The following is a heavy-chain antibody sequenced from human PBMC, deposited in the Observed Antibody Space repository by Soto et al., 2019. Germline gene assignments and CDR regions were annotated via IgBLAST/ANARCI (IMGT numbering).Heavy chain of an antibody. D-gene: IGHD3-10*01. CDR3: ARDGGGFGELLLNSSDAFDL. Sequence: QEQLVESGGGVVQPGTSLRLSCTASGFSFSTYAMYWVRQAPGKGLEWVAIISYDGSNAQYADSVKGRFTVARDNSKNTRYLQMHSLTAEDTAVYYCARDGGGFGELLLNSSDAFDLWGQGKLITVSS. CDR2: ISYDGSNA. J-gene: IGHJ3*01. V-gene: IGHV3-30*04. CDR1: GFSFSTYA.